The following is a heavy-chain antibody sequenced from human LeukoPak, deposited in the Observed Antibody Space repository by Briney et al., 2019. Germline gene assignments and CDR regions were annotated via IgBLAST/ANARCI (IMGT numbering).Heavy chain of an antibody. V-gene: IGHV1-2*02. CDR1: GYTFTGYY. CDR3: ARAVYDILTGYYGPADY. CDR2: INPNSGGT. Sequence: ASVKVSCKASGYTFTGYYVHWVRQAPGQGLEWMGWINPNSGGTNYAQKFQGRVTMTRDASISTAYMELSRLRSGDTAVYYCARAVYDILTGYYGPADYWGQGTLVTVSS. D-gene: IGHD3-9*01. J-gene: IGHJ4*02.